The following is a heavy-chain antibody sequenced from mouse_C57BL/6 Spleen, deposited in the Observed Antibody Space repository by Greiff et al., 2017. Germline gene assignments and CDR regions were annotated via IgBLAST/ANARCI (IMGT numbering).Heavy chain of an antibody. Sequence: QVQLQQPGTELVKPGASVKLSCKASGYTFTSYWMNWVKQRPGQGLEWIGNINPSNGGTNYNEKFKSKATLTVDKSSSTAYMQLSSLTSEDSAVYYCARWDYYGPVFDYWGQGTTLTVSS. D-gene: IGHD1-1*01. CDR3: ARWDYYGPVFDY. J-gene: IGHJ2*01. V-gene: IGHV1-53*01. CDR2: INPSNGGT. CDR1: GYTFTSYW.